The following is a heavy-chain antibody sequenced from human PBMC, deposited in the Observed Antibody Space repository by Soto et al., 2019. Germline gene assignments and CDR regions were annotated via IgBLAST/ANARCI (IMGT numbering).Heavy chain of an antibody. CDR3: AKVGYISSSFGMDV. J-gene: IGHJ6*02. D-gene: IGHD6-13*01. Sequence: EVQLLESGGGLVQPGGSLRLSCAASGFTFSSYTMSWVRQAPGKGLEWVSAISGSGGSTYYADSVKGRFTISRDNSKNTLYLQMNSLRAEDTAVYYCAKVGYISSSFGMDVWGQGTTVTVSS. CDR1: GFTFSSYT. V-gene: IGHV3-23*01. CDR2: ISGSGGST.